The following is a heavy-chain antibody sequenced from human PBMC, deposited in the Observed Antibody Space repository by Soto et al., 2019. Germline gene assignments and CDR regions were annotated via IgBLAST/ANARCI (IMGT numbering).Heavy chain of an antibody. Sequence: LSLTCAVYGGSFSGYYWSWIRQPPGKGLEWIGEINHSGSTNYNPSLKSRVTISVDTSKNQFSLKLSSVTAADTAVYYCARGRTGTNFKTPKYFDLWGRGTPVTVSS. J-gene: IGHJ2*01. CDR1: GGSFSGYY. V-gene: IGHV4-34*01. CDR3: ARGRTGTNFKTPKYFDL. D-gene: IGHD1-1*01. CDR2: INHSGST.